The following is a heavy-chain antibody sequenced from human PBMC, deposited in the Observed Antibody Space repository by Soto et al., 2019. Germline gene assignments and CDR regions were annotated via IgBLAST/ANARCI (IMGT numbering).Heavy chain of an antibody. Sequence: ASVKVSCKASGYTFTGYYMHWVRQAPGQGLEWMGWINPNSGGTNYAQKFQGWVTMTRDTSISTAYMELSRLRSDDTAVYYCAKTLEMATTLFDYWGQGTLVTVSS. CDR3: AKTLEMATTLFDY. V-gene: IGHV1-2*04. J-gene: IGHJ4*02. D-gene: IGHD1-1*01. CDR2: INPNSGGT. CDR1: GYTFTGYY.